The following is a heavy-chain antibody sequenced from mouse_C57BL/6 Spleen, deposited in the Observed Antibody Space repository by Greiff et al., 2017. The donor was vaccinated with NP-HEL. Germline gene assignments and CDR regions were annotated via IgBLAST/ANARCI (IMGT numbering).Heavy chain of an antibody. V-gene: IGHV14-2*01. Sequence: EVKLMESGAELVKPGASVKLSCTASGFNIKDYYMHWVKQRTEQGLEWIGRIDPEDGETKYAPKFQGKATITADTSSNTAYLQLSSLTSEDTAFYYCARSDYAPYYFDYWGQGTTLTVSS. D-gene: IGHD2-4*01. CDR1: GFNIKDYY. CDR2: IDPEDGET. J-gene: IGHJ2*01. CDR3: ARSDYAPYYFDY.